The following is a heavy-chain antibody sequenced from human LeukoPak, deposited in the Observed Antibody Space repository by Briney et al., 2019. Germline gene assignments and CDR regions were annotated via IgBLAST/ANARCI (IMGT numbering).Heavy chain of an antibody. J-gene: IGHJ6*03. CDR2: INHSGST. D-gene: IGHD3-22*01. CDR1: GGSFSGYY. CDR3: ARGTYYYDSSGYYPYYYYYYMDV. Sequence: SETLSLTCAVYGGSFSGYYWSWIRQPPGKGLEWIGEINHSGSTNYNPSLKSRVTISVDTSKNQFSLKLSSVTAAGTAVYYCARGTYYYDSSGYYPYYYYYYMDVWGKGTTVTVSS. V-gene: IGHV4-34*01.